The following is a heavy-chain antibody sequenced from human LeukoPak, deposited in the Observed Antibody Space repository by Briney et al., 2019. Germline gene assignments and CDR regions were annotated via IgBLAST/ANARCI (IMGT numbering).Heavy chain of an antibody. D-gene: IGHD3-22*01. CDR2: INHSGST. J-gene: IGHJ6*02. CDR3: ARAGFLNYYDSSGYAKKYYYYGMDV. Sequence: SETLSLTCAVYGGSFSGYYWSWIRQPPGKGLEWIGEINHSGSTNYNPSLKSRVTISVDTSKNQFSLKLSSVTAADTAVYYCARAGFLNYYDSSGYAKKYYYYGMDVWGQGTTVTVSS. V-gene: IGHV4-34*01. CDR1: GGSFSGYY.